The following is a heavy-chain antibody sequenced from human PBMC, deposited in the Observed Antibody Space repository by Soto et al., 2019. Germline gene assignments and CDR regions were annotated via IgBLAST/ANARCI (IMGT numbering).Heavy chain of an antibody. CDR2: IFYSGSS. D-gene: IGHD6-19*01. J-gene: IGHJ4*02. CDR1: GGSISSYY. Sequence: SETLSLTCTVSGGSISSYYWTWIRQPPGKGLEWIGYIFYSGSSHYNPSLESRVTISVDTSKNQFSLSLRSVTAADTAVYYCARGVDRQWADYWGQGTLVTVSS. CDR3: ARGVDRQWADY. V-gene: IGHV4-59*01.